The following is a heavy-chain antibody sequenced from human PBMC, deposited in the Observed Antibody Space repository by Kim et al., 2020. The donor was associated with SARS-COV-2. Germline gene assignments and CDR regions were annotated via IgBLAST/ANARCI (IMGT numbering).Heavy chain of an antibody. CDR3: ARLRDSSGYYYYFDY. Sequence: PSLKSRVTISVDTSKNQFSLKLSSVTAADTAVYYCARLRDSSGYYYYFDYWGQGTLVTVSS. J-gene: IGHJ4*02. V-gene: IGHV4-39*01. D-gene: IGHD3-22*01.